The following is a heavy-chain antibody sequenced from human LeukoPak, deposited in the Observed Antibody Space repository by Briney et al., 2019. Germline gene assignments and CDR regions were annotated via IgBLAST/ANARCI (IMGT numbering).Heavy chain of an antibody. D-gene: IGHD2-15*01. CDR3: ASRSRWRNWFDP. V-gene: IGHV4-39*07. Sequence: SETLSLTCSVSGDSISSSSYYWGWIRQPPGKGLEWIGSIYYSGSTYDNPSLKSRVTISVDTSKNQFSLKLSSVTAADTAVYYCASRSRWRNWFDPWGQGTLVTVSS. J-gene: IGHJ5*02. CDR2: IYYSGST. CDR1: GDSISSSSYY.